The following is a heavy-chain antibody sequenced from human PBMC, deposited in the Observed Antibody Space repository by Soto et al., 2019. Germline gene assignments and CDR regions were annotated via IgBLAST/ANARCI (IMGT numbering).Heavy chain of an antibody. CDR1: GFTFSSYG. J-gene: IGHJ3*02. V-gene: IGHV3-30*18. D-gene: IGHD3-16*01. CDR3: AKDFIPGGAFDI. CDR2: ISYDGSNK. Sequence: QVQLVESGGGVVQPGRSLRLSCAASGFTFSSYGMHWVRQAQGKGLEWVAVISYDGSNKYYADSVKGRFTISRDNSKNTLYLQMNSLRAEDTAVYYCAKDFIPGGAFDIWGQGTMVTVSS.